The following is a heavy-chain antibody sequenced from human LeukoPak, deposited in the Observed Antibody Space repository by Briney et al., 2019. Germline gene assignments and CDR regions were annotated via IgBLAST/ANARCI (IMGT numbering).Heavy chain of an antibody. Sequence: PGGSLSLSCAASEFIASSNYMSWVPQPPGKGLEWVSLIYSGGSTYYADSVKGRFTISRDNSKNTPYLQMNSLRAGDTAVYYCARVNWNYDYFDYWGQGTLVTVSS. V-gene: IGHV3-53*01. CDR3: ARVNWNYDYFDY. CDR1: EFIASSNY. CDR2: IYSGGST. J-gene: IGHJ4*02. D-gene: IGHD1-7*01.